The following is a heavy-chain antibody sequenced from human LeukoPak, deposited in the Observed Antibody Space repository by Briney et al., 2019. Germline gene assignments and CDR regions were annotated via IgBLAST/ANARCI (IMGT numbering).Heavy chain of an antibody. V-gene: IGHV3-11*05. J-gene: IGHJ3*02. CDR2: ISSSSSYT. Sequence: GGSLRLSCAASGFTFRDYYMSWIRQAPGKGLEWVSYISSSSSYTNYADSVKGRFTISRDNAKNSLYLQMNSLRAEDTAVYYCARVFGYYDSREIDAFDIWGQGTMVTVSS. CDR3: ARVFGYYDSREIDAFDI. D-gene: IGHD3-22*01. CDR1: GFTFRDYY.